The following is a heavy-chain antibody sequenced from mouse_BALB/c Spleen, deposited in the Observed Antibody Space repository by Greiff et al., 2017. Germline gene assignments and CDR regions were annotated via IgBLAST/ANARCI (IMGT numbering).Heavy chain of an antibody. Sequence: EVMLVESGGGLVKPGGSLKLSCAASGFTFSSYAMSWVRQTPEKRLEWVATISSGGSYTYYPDSVKGRFTISRDNAKNTLYLQMSSLRSEDTAMYYCAIYYDYDESAMDYWGQGTSVTVSS. CDR2: ISSGGSYT. D-gene: IGHD2-4*01. V-gene: IGHV5-9-1*01. CDR1: GFTFSSYA. J-gene: IGHJ4*01. CDR3: AIYYDYDESAMDY.